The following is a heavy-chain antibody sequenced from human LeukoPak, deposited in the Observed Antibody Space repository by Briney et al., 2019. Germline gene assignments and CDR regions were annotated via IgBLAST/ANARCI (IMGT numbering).Heavy chain of an antibody. CDR2: IILILGIA. J-gene: IGHJ4*02. V-gene: IGHV1-69*04. D-gene: IGHD3-22*01. Sequence: SVKVSCKASGGTFSSYAITWVRQAPGQGLEWMGRIILILGIANYARKFQGRVTITADKSTSTAYMELSSLRSEDTAVYYCAREGDNSGYSSPYWGQGTLVTVSS. CDR1: GGTFSSYA. CDR3: AREGDNSGYSSPY.